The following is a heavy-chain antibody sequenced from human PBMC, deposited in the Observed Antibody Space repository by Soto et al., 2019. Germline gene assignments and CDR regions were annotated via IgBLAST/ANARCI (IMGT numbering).Heavy chain of an antibody. V-gene: IGHV4-34*01. J-gene: IGHJ4*02. CDR2: INQSGFT. Sequence: SETLYLTCAVYGGSFSGYYWTWIRQPPGKGLEWIGEINQSGFTNYNPSLESRVTMSVDTSKNQFSLRLSSVTAADTAVYYCARFPFDRSSWTNPRYFDYWGQGPLVTVSS. CDR1: GGSFSGYY. CDR3: ARFPFDRSSWTNPRYFDY. D-gene: IGHD6-13*01.